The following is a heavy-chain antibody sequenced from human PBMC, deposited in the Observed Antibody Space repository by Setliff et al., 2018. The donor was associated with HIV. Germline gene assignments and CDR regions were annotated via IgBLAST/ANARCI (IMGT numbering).Heavy chain of an antibody. CDR2: IHQSGTT. D-gene: IGHD3-22*01. J-gene: IGHJ4*02. CDR3: ARYVSSGFYFDY. CDR1: GYSISSGYY. V-gene: IGHV4-38-2*02. Sequence: PSETLSLTCTVSGYSISSGYYWSWVRQPPGKGLEWIATIHQSGTTYYNPSLNSRVTISVGTSKNQFSLHVYSVTAADTAVYSCARYVSSGFYFDYWGQGTLVTVSS.